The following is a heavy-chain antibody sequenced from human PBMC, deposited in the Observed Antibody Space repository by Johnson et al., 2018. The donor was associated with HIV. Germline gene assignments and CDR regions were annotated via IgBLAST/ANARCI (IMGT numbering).Heavy chain of an antibody. CDR3: ARDQKSGWPNDAFDI. CDR1: GFTFSSSA. Sequence: QVQLVEFGGGVVHPGRSLRLSCEASGFTFSSSAMHWVRQAPGKGLEWVAVISYDGSNKYYADSVKGRFTISRDNSKNTLFLQMNSLRAEDTAVYYCARDQKSGWPNDAFDIWGQGTMVTVSS. D-gene: IGHD6-19*01. CDR2: ISYDGSNK. V-gene: IGHV3-30*14. J-gene: IGHJ3*02.